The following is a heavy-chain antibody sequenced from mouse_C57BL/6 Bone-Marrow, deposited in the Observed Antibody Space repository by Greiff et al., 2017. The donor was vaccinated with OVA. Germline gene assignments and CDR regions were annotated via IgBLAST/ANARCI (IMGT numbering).Heavy chain of an antibody. CDR3: AIGEVPSFDD. Sequence: VQLKQPGAELVKPGASVKVSCKASGYTFASYWLHWVTQRPGQGLGWIGRIHPSDGAPNYNQKFKGKAPLTVDKSSSTAYRQLSCETSEDSAVYYCAIGEVPSFDDWGQGTTLTVAT. J-gene: IGHJ2*01. CDR1: GYTFASYW. V-gene: IGHV1-74*01. CDR2: IHPSDGAP.